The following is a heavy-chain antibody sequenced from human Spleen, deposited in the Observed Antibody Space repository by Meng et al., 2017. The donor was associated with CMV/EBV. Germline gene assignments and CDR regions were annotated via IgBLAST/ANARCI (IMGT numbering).Heavy chain of an antibody. CDR2: ISWSTGSL. CDR1: GFTFADYD. J-gene: IGHJ5*02. Sequence: SLKISCAASGFTFADYDMHWVRQAPGKGLEWVSGISWSTGSLGYADSVKGRFTISRDNAKRSLYLQMNSLRAEDTALYYCAKDLDSSGYYSYWLDPWGQGTLVTVSS. V-gene: IGHV3-9*01. CDR3: AKDLDSSGYYSYWLDP. D-gene: IGHD3-22*01.